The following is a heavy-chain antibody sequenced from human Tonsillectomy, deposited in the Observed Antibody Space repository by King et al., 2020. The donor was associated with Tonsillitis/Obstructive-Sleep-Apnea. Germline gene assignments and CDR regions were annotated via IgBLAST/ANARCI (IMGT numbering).Heavy chain of an antibody. CDR1: GFTFSSYA. CDR2: ISGSGGST. V-gene: IGHV3-23*04. D-gene: IGHD3-10*01. Sequence: VQLVESGGGLVQPGGSLRLSCAASGFTFSSYAMSWVRQAPGKGLEWVSAISGSGGSTYYADSVKGRFTISRDNSKNTLYLQMNSLRAEDTAVYYCAKSVGVLLWFGEFGDAFDIWGQGTMVTVSS. J-gene: IGHJ3*02. CDR3: AKSVGVLLWFGEFGDAFDI.